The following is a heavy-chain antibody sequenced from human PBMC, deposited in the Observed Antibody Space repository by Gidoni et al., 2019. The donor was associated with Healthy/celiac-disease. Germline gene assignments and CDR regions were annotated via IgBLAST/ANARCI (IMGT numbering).Heavy chain of an antibody. CDR3: AKDERVAAAGGGFDY. J-gene: IGHJ4*02. Sequence: EVQLVEYGGGWVQPGRYLRLSCAASGFTFADYAMHWVRQAPGKGREWVSGIRWNGGSIGYADYVKGRFAISRDNAKNSLYLQMNSLRAEDTALYYCAKDERVAAAGGGFDYWGQGTLVTVSS. CDR2: IRWNGGSI. CDR1: GFTFADYA. V-gene: IGHV3-9*01. D-gene: IGHD6-13*01.